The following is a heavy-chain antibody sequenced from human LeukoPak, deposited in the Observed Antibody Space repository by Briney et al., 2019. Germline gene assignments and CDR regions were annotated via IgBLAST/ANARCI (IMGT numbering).Heavy chain of an antibody. CDR2: IYYSGST. Sequence: SETLSLTCTVSGGSISSGDYYWSWIRQPPGKGLEWIGYIYYSGSTYYNPSLKSRVTISVDTSKNQCSLKLSSVTAADTAVYYCARQGRRYGSGSYYRTWGQGTLVTVSS. D-gene: IGHD3-10*01. J-gene: IGHJ5*02. CDR1: GGSISSGDYY. V-gene: IGHV4-30-4*01. CDR3: ARQGRRYGSGSYYRT.